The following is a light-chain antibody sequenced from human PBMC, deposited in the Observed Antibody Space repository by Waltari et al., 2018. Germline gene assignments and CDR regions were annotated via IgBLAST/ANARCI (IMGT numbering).Light chain of an antibody. CDR3: QQYNSYPYT. CDR2: KAT. CDR1: QPISAW. V-gene: IGKV1-5*03. Sequence: DIQMTQSPSVLSASVGGSVTITCRARQPISAWLAWFQQKPGEAPRLIIYKATNLQSGAPPRFSGWGSGTDFTLTITSLQPDDFATYYCQQYNSYPYTFGQGTKLEIK. J-gene: IGKJ2*01.